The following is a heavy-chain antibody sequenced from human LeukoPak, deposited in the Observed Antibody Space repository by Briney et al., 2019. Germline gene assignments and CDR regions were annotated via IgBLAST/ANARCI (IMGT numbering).Heavy chain of an antibody. CDR1: GDSISTSKSY. J-gene: IGHJ4*02. D-gene: IGHD1-26*01. Sequence: SDTLSLTCTVSGDSISTSKSYWGWIRQPPLKGLEWIGSIYYTRNTYYNASLKSRVTISVDTSKNQFSLSLTSVTAADTAVYYCARERGGGYYIDYWGQGTLVTVSS. CDR3: ARERGGGYYIDY. V-gene: IGHV4-39*02. CDR2: IYYTRNT.